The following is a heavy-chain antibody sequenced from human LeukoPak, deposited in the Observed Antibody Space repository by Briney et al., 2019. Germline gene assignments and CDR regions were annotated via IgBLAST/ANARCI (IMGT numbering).Heavy chain of an antibody. J-gene: IGHJ4*02. Sequence: SETLYLTCTVSGGSISSYYWSWLRQPPGKGLEYIGYTHYSGSTNYNPSLKSRVTISVDTSKNQFSLKLSSVTAADTAVYYCARGRWIAARGIDYWGQGTLVTVSS. D-gene: IGHD6-6*01. V-gene: IGHV4-59*12. CDR1: GGSISSYY. CDR2: THYSGST. CDR3: ARGRWIAARGIDY.